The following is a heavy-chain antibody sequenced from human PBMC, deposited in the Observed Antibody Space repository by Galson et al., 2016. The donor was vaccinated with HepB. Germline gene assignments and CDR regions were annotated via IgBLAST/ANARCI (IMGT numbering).Heavy chain of an antibody. Sequence: SLRLSCAASGFTFSSYSMHWVRQAPGTGLDYVSGINSNGGRTYYTDPVKGRFTLSRDNSKNTVYLQMSSLRIEDTAVYFCVKEGYQELSDGAFDIWGQGTMVTVSS. J-gene: IGHJ3*02. CDR1: GFTFSSYS. CDR3: VKEGYQELSDGAFDI. D-gene: IGHD2-2*01. V-gene: IGHV3-64D*06. CDR2: INSNGGRT.